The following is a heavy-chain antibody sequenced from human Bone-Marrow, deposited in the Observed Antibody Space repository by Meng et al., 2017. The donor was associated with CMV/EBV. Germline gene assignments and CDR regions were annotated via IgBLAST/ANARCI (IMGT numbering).Heavy chain of an antibody. V-gene: IGHV3-21*01. J-gene: IGHJ6*02. CDR1: GFSFSSHN. Sequence: GGSLRLSCAASGFSFSSHNMNWVRQAPGKGLEWVSSISSRSGYIYYADSVKGRFTISRDNAKNSLYLQMNSLRAEDTAVYYCARATAASYSNYLAYYCYGMDVWGQGTTVTVSS. CDR2: ISSRSGYI. D-gene: IGHD4-11*01. CDR3: ARATAASYSNYLAYYCYGMDV.